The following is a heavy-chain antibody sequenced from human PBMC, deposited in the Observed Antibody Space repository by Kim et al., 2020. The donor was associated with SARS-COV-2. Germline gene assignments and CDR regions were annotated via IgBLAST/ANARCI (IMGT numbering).Heavy chain of an antibody. V-gene: IGHV3-48*02. CDR3: VRGGRSSYSMDV. CDR1: GFILSSYS. CDR2: ISSSSSPI. J-gene: IGHJ6*02. D-gene: IGHD2-15*01. Sequence: GGSLRLSCAASGFILSSYSMDWVRQAPGKGLQWVSYISSSSSPIYYADSVKGRFTISRDNAENSLCLQMNSLRDGDSAVYYCVRGGRSSYSMDVWGRGTTVTVSS.